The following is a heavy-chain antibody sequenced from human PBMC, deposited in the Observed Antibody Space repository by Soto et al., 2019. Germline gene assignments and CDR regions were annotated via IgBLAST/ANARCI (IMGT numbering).Heavy chain of an antibody. CDR2: ISYDGSNK. CDR3: AKGGYYYDSSGYQRDAFDI. Sequence: QVQLVESGGGVVQPGRSLRLSCAASGFTFSSYGMHWVRQAPGKGLEWVAVISYDGSNKYYADSVKGRFTISRDNSKNTLYLKMNSLRAEDTAVYYCAKGGYYYDSSGYQRDAFDIWGQGTMVTVSS. D-gene: IGHD3-22*01. V-gene: IGHV3-30*18. CDR1: GFTFSSYG. J-gene: IGHJ3*02.